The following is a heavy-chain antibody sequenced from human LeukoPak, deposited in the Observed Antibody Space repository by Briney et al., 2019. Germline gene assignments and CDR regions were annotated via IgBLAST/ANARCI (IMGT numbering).Heavy chain of an antibody. J-gene: IGHJ6*03. CDR2: INPNSGGT. D-gene: IGHD1/OR15-1a*01. V-gene: IGHV1-2*06. CDR3: ARDNWNISYYYYMDV. CDR1: GYTFTGYY. Sequence: GASVKVSCKASGYTFTGYYMHWVRQAPGQGLEWMGRINPNSGGTNYAQKFQGRVTMTRDTSISTAYMELSRLRSDDTAVYYCARDNWNISYYYYMDVWGKGTTVTVSS.